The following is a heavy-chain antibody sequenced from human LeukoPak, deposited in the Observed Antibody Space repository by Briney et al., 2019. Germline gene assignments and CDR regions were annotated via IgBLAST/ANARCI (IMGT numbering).Heavy chain of an antibody. CDR1: GFTFSSYA. D-gene: IGHD6-19*01. V-gene: IGHV3-23*01. J-gene: IGHJ4*02. CDR2: ISGSGGST. CDR3: AKAPGSSGWYDVYYFDY. Sequence: GGSLRLSCAASGFTFSSYAMSWVRQAPGEGLEWVSAISGSGGSTYYPDSVKGRFTISRDNSKNTLYLQMNSLRAEDTAVYYCAKAPGSSGWYDVYYFDYWGQGTLVTVSS.